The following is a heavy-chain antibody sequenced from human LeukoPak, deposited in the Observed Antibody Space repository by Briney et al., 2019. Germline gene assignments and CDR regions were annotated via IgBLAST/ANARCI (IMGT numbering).Heavy chain of an antibody. J-gene: IGHJ4*02. Sequence: PGGSLRLSCAASGFTFDEYGMSWVRHAPGKGLEWVSGINWHGDSTDYADSVKGRFTISRDNAKNFLYLQMNSLRAEDTAVYYCARDNNANGDLEYLDFWGQGTLVTVSS. D-gene: IGHD1/OR15-1a*01. CDR3: ARDNNANGDLEYLDF. V-gene: IGHV3-20*04. CDR1: GFTFDEYG. CDR2: INWHGDST.